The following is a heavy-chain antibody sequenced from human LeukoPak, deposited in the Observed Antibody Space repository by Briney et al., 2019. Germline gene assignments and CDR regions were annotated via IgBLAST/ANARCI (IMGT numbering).Heavy chain of an antibody. D-gene: IGHD3-9*01. J-gene: IGHJ4*02. CDR1: GGSISSYY. CDR2: IYYSGST. CDR3: ARGKDDILTGARQYYFDY. Sequence: PSETLSLTCTVSGGSISSYYWSWIRQPPGKGLEWIGYIYYSGSTNYNPSLKSRVTISVDTSKNQFSLKPSSVTAADTAVYYCARGKDDILTGARQYYFDYWGQGTLVTVSS. V-gene: IGHV4-59*01.